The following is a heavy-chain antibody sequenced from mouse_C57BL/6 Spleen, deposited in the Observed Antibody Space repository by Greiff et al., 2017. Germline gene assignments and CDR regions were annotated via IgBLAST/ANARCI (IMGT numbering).Heavy chain of an antibody. D-gene: IGHD2-4*01. J-gene: IGHJ3*01. V-gene: IGHV1-52*01. CDR2: IDPSDSET. CDR1: GYTFTSYW. CDR3: ARGPYDYDWFAY. Sequence: VQLQQPGAELVRPGSSVQLSCKASGYTFTSYWMHWVKQRPIQGLEWIGNIDPSDSETHYNQKFKDKATLTVDKSSSTAYMQLSSLTSEDSAVYYCARGPYDYDWFAYWGQGTLVTVSA.